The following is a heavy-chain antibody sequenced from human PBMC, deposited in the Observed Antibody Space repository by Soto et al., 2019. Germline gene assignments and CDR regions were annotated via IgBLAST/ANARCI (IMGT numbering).Heavy chain of an antibody. J-gene: IGHJ6*02. CDR1: GFTFSSYS. CDR3: ARDEDIVVVPAALNGNYYYYYGMDV. D-gene: IGHD2-2*01. Sequence: LRLSCAASGFTFSSYSMNWVRQAPGKGLEWVSSISSSSSYIYYADSVKGRFTISRDNAKNSLYLQMNSLRAEDTAVYYCARDEDIVVVPAALNGNYYYYYGMDVWGQGTTVTVSS. V-gene: IGHV3-21*01. CDR2: ISSSSSYI.